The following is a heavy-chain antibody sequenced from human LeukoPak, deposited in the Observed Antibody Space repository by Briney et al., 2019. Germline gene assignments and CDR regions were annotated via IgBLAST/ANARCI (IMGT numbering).Heavy chain of an antibody. Sequence: GGSLRLSCAASGFTVSSNYMSWVRQAPGKGLEWVSALSGSGGSTYYADSVKGRFTISRDNSKNTLYLQMNSLRADDTAVYYCAKDPRRYYYDSSAYYDYWGQGTLVTVSS. CDR1: GFTVSSNY. CDR3: AKDPRRYYYDSSAYYDY. J-gene: IGHJ4*02. V-gene: IGHV3-23*01. D-gene: IGHD3-22*01. CDR2: LSGSGGST.